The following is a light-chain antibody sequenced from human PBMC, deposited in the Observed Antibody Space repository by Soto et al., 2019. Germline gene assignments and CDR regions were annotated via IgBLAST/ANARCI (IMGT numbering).Light chain of an antibody. Sequence: QTALTQPPSASGSPGQPVTISCTGTSSDVGDNYVSWYQHHLGKAPKLIIYEVSQRPSGVPDRFSGSKSGNTASLTVSGLQTEDEADYYCSAYAGSNNFVFGSGTKVTVL. CDR3: SAYAGSNNFV. CDR2: EVS. CDR1: SSDVGDNY. V-gene: IGLV2-8*01. J-gene: IGLJ1*01.